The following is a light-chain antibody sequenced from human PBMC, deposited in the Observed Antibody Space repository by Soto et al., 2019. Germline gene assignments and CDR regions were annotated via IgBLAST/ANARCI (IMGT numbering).Light chain of an antibody. CDR1: QSTGNW. CDR2: DAS. Sequence: DIPMTQSPSTLSASVGDRVTITCRASQSTGNWLAWYQQKPGKAPNLLIYDASSLSSGVPSRFSGSGSGTEFTLTISSLQPDDFATYYCQQYGAHSWTFGQGTKVEI. V-gene: IGKV1-5*01. J-gene: IGKJ1*01. CDR3: QQYGAHSWT.